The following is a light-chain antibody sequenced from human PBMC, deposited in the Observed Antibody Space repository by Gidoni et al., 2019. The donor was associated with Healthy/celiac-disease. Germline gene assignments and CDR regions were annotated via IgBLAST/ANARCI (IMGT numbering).Light chain of an antibody. CDR2: GKN. CDR3: NSRDSSGNEV. CDR1: SLRSYY. J-gene: IGLJ2*01. Sequence: SSELTQDPALSVALGQTVRITCQGDSLRSYYASWYQQKPGQAPVLVIYGKNNRPSVIPDRFSVSSSGNTASLTITGAQAEDEADYYCNSRDSSGNEVFGGGTKLTVL. V-gene: IGLV3-19*01.